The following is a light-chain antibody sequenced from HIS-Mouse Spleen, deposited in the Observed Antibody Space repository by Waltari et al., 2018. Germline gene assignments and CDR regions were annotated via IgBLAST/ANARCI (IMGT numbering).Light chain of an antibody. CDR1: KLGDKY. CDR3: QAWDSSTVV. J-gene: IGLJ2*01. CDR2: QDS. V-gene: IGLV3-1*01. Sequence: SYELTQPPSVSVSPGQTASITCSGDKLGDKYACWYQQKPGQSPVLVIYQDSKRPSGIAGRFSGSNSGNTATLTIRGTQAMDEADYYCQAWDSSTVVFGGGTKLTVL.